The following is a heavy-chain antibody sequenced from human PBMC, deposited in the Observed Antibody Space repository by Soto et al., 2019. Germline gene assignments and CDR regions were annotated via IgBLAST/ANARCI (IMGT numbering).Heavy chain of an antibody. J-gene: IGHJ5*02. CDR2: SSAYNGNT. Sequence: GASVKVSCKATGYTFSSYGITWVRQAPGQGLEWMGWSSAYNGNTNYAQKLQGRVTMTTDTSTSTAYMELRSLRSDDTAVYYCARSDCSGGSCYLFWFDPWGQGTLVTVSS. CDR3: ARSDCSGGSCYLFWFDP. CDR1: GYTFSSYG. D-gene: IGHD2-15*01. V-gene: IGHV1-18*01.